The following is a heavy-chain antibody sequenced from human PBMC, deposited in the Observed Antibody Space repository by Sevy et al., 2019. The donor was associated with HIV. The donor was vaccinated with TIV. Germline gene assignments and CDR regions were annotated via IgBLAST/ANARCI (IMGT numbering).Heavy chain of an antibody. J-gene: IGHJ3*02. Sequence: SETLSLTCAVYGGSFSGYYWSWIRQPPGKGLEWIGEINHSGSTNYNPSLKSRVTISGDTSTNQFSLKLSSVTAADRAVYYCARHCSSTSCSHAFDIWGQGTMVTVSS. CDR3: ARHCSSTSCSHAFDI. D-gene: IGHD2-2*01. V-gene: IGHV4-34*01. CDR2: INHSGST. CDR1: GGSFSGYY.